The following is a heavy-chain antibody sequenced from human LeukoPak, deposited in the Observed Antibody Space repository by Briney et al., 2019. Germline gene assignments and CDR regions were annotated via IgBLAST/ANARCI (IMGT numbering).Heavy chain of an antibody. V-gene: IGHV5-51*01. CDR1: GYSFTSYW. D-gene: IGHD2-15*01. J-gene: IGHJ4*02. CDR3: ARQRIPYRTGGTCPFDY. Sequence: GESLKISCKGSGYSFTSYWIGWVRQMPGKGLEWMGIIYPGDSDTRYNPSFQGQVTISADKSISTAYLQWSSLKASDTAMYYCARQRIPYRTGGTCPFDYWGQGTLVTVSS. CDR2: IYPGDSDT.